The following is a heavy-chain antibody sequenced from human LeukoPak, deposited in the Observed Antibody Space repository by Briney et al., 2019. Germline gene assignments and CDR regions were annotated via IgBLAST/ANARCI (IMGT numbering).Heavy chain of an antibody. CDR2: ISSSGSTI. D-gene: IGHD7-27*01. CDR3: AREWSNWGSEYYYYGMDV. V-gene: IGHV3-48*03. Sequence: PGGSLRLSCAASGFTFSSYEMNWVRQAPGKGLEWASYISSSGSTIYYADSVKGRFTISRDNAKNSLYLQMNSLRAEDTAVYYCAREWSNWGSEYYYYGMDVWGQGTTVTVSS. CDR1: GFTFSSYE. J-gene: IGHJ6*02.